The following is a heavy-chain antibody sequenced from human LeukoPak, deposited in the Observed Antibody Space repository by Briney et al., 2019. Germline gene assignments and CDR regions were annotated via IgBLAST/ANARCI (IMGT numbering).Heavy chain of an antibody. CDR1: GGTFSSYA. V-gene: IGHV1-69*05. CDR3: ATNWGWLQFVG. Sequence: GASVKVSCKASGGTFSSYAISWVRQAPGQGLEWMGGIISIFGTANYAQKFQGRVTITTDESTSTAYMELSSLRSEDTAVYYCATNWGWLQFVGWGQGTLVTVSS. D-gene: IGHD5-24*01. CDR2: IISIFGTA. J-gene: IGHJ4*02.